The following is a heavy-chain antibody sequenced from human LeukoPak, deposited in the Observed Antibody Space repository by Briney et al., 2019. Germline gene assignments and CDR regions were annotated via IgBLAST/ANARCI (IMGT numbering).Heavy chain of an antibody. CDR2: INHSGST. Sequence: SETLSLTCAVYGGSFSGYYWSWIRQPPGKGLEWIGEINHSGSTNYNPSLKSRVTISVDTSKNQFSLKLSSVIAADTAVYYCARGRYYDYIWGSYRYFDYWGQGTLVTVSS. V-gene: IGHV4-34*01. CDR3: ARGRYYDYIWGSYRYFDY. CDR1: GGSFSGYY. D-gene: IGHD3-16*02. J-gene: IGHJ4*02.